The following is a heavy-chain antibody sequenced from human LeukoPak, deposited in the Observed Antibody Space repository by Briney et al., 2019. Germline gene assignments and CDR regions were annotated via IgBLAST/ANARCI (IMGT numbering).Heavy chain of an antibody. CDR1: GFTFSTYA. CDR2: ISYDGNNK. J-gene: IGHJ4*02. CDR3: ARDASLSSAAVTGGSHFDY. V-gene: IGHV3-30*04. D-gene: IGHD6-19*01. Sequence: GGSLRLSCAASGFTFSTYAMRWVRQAPGKGLEWVAVISYDGNNKYYADSVKGRFTISRDNSKNTLYLQMNSLRDDDTAVYYCARDASLSSAAVTGGSHFDYWGQGTLVTVSS.